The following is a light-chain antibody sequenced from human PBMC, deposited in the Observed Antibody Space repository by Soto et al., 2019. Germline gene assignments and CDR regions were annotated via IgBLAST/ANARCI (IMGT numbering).Light chain of an antibody. J-gene: IGLJ3*02. CDR3: CSYACSNNWV. V-gene: IGLV2-11*01. Sequence: QSVLTQPRSVSGSPGQSVTISCTGTNSDVGTYNYVSWYQQHPGKAPKLIIYDVTKRPSGVPDRFSGSKSGNTASLIISGLQAADEAEYYCCCCSYACSNNWVFGGGTQLTVL. CDR2: DVT. CDR1: NSDVGTYNY.